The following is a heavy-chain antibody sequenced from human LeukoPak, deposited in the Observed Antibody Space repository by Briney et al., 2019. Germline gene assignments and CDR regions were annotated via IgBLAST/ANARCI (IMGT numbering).Heavy chain of an antibody. CDR1: GFTFSDYD. J-gene: IGHJ6*02. CDR3: ARDRHCVNGLCHKSPGMDV. D-gene: IGHD2-8*01. Sequence: PGGSLRLSCAASGFTFSDYDMHWVRLAPGKGMEWVADIWFDGKNEHFAASVKGRFTISRDNSKKTMYLQINSLRAEDTAVYYCARDRHCVNGLCHKSPGMDVWGRGTTVTVSS. CDR2: IWFDGKNE. V-gene: IGHV3-33*01.